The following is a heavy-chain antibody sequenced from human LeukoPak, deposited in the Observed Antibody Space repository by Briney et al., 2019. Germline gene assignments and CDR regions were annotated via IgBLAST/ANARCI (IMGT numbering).Heavy chain of an antibody. CDR3: ARGASSSSGGYYYYYMDV. V-gene: IGHV4-59*01. D-gene: IGHD6-6*01. Sequence: SETLSLTCTVSGSSISSYYWSWIRQPPGKGLEWIGYIYYSGSTNYNPSLKSRVTISVDTSKNQSSLKLSSVTAADTAVYYCARGASSSSGGYYYYYMDVWGKGTTVTVSS. CDR1: GSSISSYY. J-gene: IGHJ6*03. CDR2: IYYSGST.